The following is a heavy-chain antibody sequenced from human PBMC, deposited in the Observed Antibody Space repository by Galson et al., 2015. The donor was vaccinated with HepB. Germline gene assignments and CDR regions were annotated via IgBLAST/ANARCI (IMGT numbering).Heavy chain of an antibody. CDR1: GFTFSDYY. D-gene: IGHD4-17*01. CDR3: ARVADSHYGDHTHFDS. J-gene: IGHJ4*02. V-gene: IGHV3-11*06. Sequence: SLRLSCAASGFTFSDYYMSWIRQAPGKGLEWISYISSNTGTYTNYADSVKGRLTISRDNAENSPYLQMSSLRVEDTAVYYCARVADSHYGDHTHFDSWGQGTLSPSLQ. CDR2: ISSNTGTYT.